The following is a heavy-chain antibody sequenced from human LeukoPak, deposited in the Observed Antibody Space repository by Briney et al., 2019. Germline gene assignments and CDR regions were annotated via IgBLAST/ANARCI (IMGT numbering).Heavy chain of an antibody. D-gene: IGHD6-13*01. V-gene: IGHV3-30*02. CDR3: AREGGRAVPGRFDQ. J-gene: IGHJ4*02. CDR1: GINFRSSG. Sequence: GGSLRLSCAASGINFRSSGMHWVRQAPGKGLEWVTFIQNDGSDKYYAASVKGRSTISRDKSKNTVYLHMASLRADDTALYYCAREGGRAVPGRFDQWGQGTLVTVSS. CDR2: IQNDGSDK.